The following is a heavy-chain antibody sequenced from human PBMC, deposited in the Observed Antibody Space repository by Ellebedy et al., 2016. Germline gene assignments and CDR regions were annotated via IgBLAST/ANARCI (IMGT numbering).Heavy chain of an antibody. D-gene: IGHD6-19*01. V-gene: IGHV3-11*01. CDR3: ARGDLSAWYFSDY. CDR1: GFTFSDYY. CDR2: ISGSGFNI. J-gene: IGHJ4*02. Sequence: GESLKISCAASGFTFSDYYMAWIRQAPGKGLEWIADISGSGFNIKYADSVQGRFSISRDNAKNSLYLQMNSLRSDDTAVYFCARGDLSAWYFSDYWGQGTLVTVSS.